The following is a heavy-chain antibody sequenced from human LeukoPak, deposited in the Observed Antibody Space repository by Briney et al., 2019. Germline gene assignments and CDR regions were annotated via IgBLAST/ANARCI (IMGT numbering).Heavy chain of an antibody. CDR1: SGSIRSYH. J-gene: IGHJ4*02. V-gene: IGHV4-4*07. Sequence: SETLSLTCTVSSGSIRSYHWAWIRQPAGKELEWIGRIYTTGDTDYNPSLKSRVTMSVDTSKNQFSLNLRSVTTADTAFYYCARNGYTKSWTHLDYCCQGILVSVTS. D-gene: IGHD3/OR15-3a*01. CDR3: ARNGYTKSWTHLDY. CDR2: IYTTGDT.